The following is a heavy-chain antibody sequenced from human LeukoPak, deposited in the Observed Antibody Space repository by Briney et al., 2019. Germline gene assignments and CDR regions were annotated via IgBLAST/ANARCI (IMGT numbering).Heavy chain of an antibody. CDR1: GYTFTSYY. V-gene: IGHV1-46*01. Sequence: VASVKVYCKASGYTFTSYYMHWVRQAPGQGLEWMGIINPSGGSTGYAQKFQGRVTMTRDTSTSTVYMELSSLRSEDTAVYYCARDLSPIRGYSYGYRDWGQGTLVTVSS. CDR3: ARDLSPIRGYSYGYRD. CDR2: INPSGGST. D-gene: IGHD5-18*01. J-gene: IGHJ4*02.